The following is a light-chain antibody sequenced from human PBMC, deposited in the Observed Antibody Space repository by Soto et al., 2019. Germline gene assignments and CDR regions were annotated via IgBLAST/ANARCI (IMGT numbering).Light chain of an antibody. Sequence: DIQMTQSPSTLSASLGDRVTITCRASQSISSWLAWYQQKPGKAPKVLIYEASILESGVPSRFSGFESGTECTLTISSLKPDDFATYYCQQYKSYPYSFARETKLEIK. V-gene: IGKV1-5*03. CDR1: QSISSW. J-gene: IGKJ2*01. CDR3: QQYKSYPYS. CDR2: EAS.